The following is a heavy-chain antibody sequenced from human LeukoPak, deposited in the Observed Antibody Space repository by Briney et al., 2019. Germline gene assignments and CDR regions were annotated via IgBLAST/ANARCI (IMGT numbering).Heavy chain of an antibody. D-gene: IGHD3-9*01. V-gene: IGHV3-23*01. CDR2: ISSGSTT. CDR1: GFTFSTYA. CDR3: ARDRYDILTGYYRFGMDV. J-gene: IGHJ6*02. Sequence: GGSLRLSCAASGFTFSTYAMSWVRQAPGKGLEWVSTISSGSTTHYADSVKGRFTISRDNSKNTLYLQMNSLRAEDTAVYYCARDRYDILTGYYRFGMDVWGQGTTVTVSS.